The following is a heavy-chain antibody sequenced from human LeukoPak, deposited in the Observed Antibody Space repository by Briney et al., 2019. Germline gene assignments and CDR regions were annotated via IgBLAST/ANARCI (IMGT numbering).Heavy chain of an antibody. D-gene: IGHD3-3*01. Sequence: GGSLRLSCAASGFTFSSYGMHWVRQAPGKGLEWVAFIRYDGSNKYYADSVKGRFTISRDNSKNTLYLQMNSLRAEDTAVYYCAKDPRYYDFWSGYHSGYFDLWGRGTLVTVSS. CDR1: GFTFSSYG. V-gene: IGHV3-30*02. CDR3: AKDPRYYDFWSGYHSGYFDL. CDR2: IRYDGSNK. J-gene: IGHJ2*01.